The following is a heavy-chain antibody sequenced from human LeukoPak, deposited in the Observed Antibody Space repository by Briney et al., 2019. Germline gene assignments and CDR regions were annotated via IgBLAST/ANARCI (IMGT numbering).Heavy chain of an antibody. V-gene: IGHV4-38-2*02. CDR3: ARAKGGYNDWFDP. J-gene: IGHJ5*02. D-gene: IGHD5-24*01. Sequence: SETLSLTCTVSGYSISSGYYWGWIRQPPGKGLEWIGSIYHSGSTYYNPSLKSRVTISVDTSKNQFSLKLSSVTAADTAVYYCARAKGGYNDWFDPWGQGTLVTVSS. CDR2: IYHSGST. CDR1: GYSISSGYY.